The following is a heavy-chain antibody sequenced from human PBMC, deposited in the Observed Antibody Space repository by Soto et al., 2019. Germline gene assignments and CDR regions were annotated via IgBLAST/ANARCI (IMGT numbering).Heavy chain of an antibody. CDR3: ARASPGNCSSTSCPKPQYYYYMDV. CDR1: GFTFISHA. D-gene: IGHD2-2*01. V-gene: IGHV3-23*01. J-gene: IGHJ6*03. Sequence: HPGGSLRLSCAASGFTFISHAMSWVRQAPGKGLEWVSTISAGAGSTYYADSVKGRFTISRDNSRNTLFLQMNSLRAEDTAVYYCARASPGNCSSTSCPKPQYYYYMDVWGKGTTVTVSS. CDR2: ISAGAGST.